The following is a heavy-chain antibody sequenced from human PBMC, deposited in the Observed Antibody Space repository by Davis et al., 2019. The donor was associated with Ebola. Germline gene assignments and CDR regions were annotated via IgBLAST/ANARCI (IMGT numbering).Heavy chain of an antibody. J-gene: IGHJ6*02. CDR3: ARDPGLSYGMDV. Sequence: ASVKVSCKASGYIFIHYYLHWVRQAPGRGLQWMGRINPNTGGADYAQDFQGWVTMTRDTSTSTAYMQLNRLRSDDSAMYYCARDPGLSYGMDVWGQGTTVTVSS. V-gene: IGHV1-2*04. D-gene: IGHD3/OR15-3a*01. CDR1: GYIFIHYY. CDR2: INPNTGGA.